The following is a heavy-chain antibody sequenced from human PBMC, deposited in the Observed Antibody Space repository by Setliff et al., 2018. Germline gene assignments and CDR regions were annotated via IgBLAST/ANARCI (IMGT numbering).Heavy chain of an antibody. D-gene: IGHD6-25*01. CDR3: AKAAGIATTRAEFHYYYYYMDL. CDR2: ISGSGGTT. V-gene: IGHV3-23*01. J-gene: IGHJ6*03. Sequence: GSLRLSCAASGFPFSGYAMSWVRQAPGKGLEWVSSISGSGGTTYYPGSVKGRFTISRDNSTNTVFLQINSLRAEDSARYYCAKAAGIATTRAEFHYYYYYMDLWGKGTTVTVSS. CDR1: GFPFSGYA.